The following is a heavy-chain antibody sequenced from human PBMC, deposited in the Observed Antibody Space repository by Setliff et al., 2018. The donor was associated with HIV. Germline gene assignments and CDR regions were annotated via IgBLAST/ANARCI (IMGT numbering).Heavy chain of an antibody. J-gene: IGHJ4*02. CDR2: IYPSGSIA. CDR1: GYTFNNFW. V-gene: IGHV5-51*01. Sequence: GESLKISCQGSGYTFNNFWIGWVRQMPGKGLEWMGIIYPSGSIAKYNPSFQGLVTFSVDKSINTAFLQWNSLKASVSAMYYCARPTGSDLRVAYWGQGTLGTVS. D-gene: IGHD3-3*01. CDR3: ARPTGSDLRVAY.